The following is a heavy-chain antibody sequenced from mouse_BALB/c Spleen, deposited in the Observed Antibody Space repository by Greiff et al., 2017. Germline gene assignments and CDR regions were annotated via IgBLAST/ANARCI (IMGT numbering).Heavy chain of an antibody. V-gene: IGHV1-7*01. CDR2: INPSTGYT. CDR3: AILLSLRKGMVY. CDR1: GYTFTSYW. J-gene: IGHJ3*01. D-gene: IGHD2-9*01. Sequence: QVQLQQSGAELAKPGASVKMSCKASGYTFTSYWMHWVKQRPGQGLEWIGYINPSTGYTEYNQKFKDKATLTADKSSSTAYMQLSSLTSEDSAVYYCAILLSLRKGMVYWGQGTLVTVSA.